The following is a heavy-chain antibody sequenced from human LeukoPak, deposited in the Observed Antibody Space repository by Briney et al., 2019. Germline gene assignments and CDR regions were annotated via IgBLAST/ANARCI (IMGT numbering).Heavy chain of an antibody. CDR3: AREGGDYGDYGYYYYYYMDV. D-gene: IGHD4-17*01. CDR2: INHSGST. V-gene: IGHV4-34*01. Sequence: PSETLSLTCTVSGGSISSYYWSWIRQPPGKGLEWIGEINHSGSTNYSPSLKSRVTISVDTSKNQFSLKLSSVTAADTAVYYCAREGGDYGDYGYYYYYYMDVWGKGTTVTVSS. CDR1: GGSISSYY. J-gene: IGHJ6*03.